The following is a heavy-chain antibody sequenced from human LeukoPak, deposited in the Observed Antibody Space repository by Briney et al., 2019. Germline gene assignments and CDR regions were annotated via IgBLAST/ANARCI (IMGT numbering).Heavy chain of an antibody. J-gene: IGHJ4*02. Sequence: ASVKVSCKASGYTFTGYYMHWVRQATGQGLEWMGWMNPNSGNTGYAQKFQGRVTITRNTSISTAYVELSSLRSEDTAVYYRARVARCTSCFDVDYWGQGTLVTVSS. CDR2: MNPNSGNT. CDR1: GYTFTGYY. CDR3: ARVARCTSCFDVDY. D-gene: IGHD2-2*01. V-gene: IGHV1-8*03.